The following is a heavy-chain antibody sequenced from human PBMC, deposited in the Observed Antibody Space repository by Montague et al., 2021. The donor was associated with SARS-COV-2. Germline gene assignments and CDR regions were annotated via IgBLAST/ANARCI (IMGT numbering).Heavy chain of an antibody. CDR2: ISSSGSPI. J-gene: IGHJ4*02. CDR3: AREYGIAVAGTFIDS. CDR1: GFTFGSYE. V-gene: IGHV3-48*03. D-gene: IGHD6-19*01. Sequence: SLRLSCAASGFTFGSYEMNWFRQAPGKGPEWVSYISSSGSPIYYADSVKGRFTISRDNAKTSLYLQMNSLRAEDTAIYYCAREYGIAVAGTFIDSWGQGTLVTVSS.